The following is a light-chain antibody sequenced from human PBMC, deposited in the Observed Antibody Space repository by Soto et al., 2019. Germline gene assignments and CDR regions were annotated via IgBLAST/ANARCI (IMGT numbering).Light chain of an antibody. CDR3: QQANSFPIT. V-gene: IGKV1-12*01. J-gene: IGKJ5*01. Sequence: IQMPQSPSSVSASVGDRVTITCRASQGISTWLAWYQQKAWKAPNLLIYGASNLHSGVPSRFSGSGSGTNFTLTISSLQHEDFATYYCQQANSFPITFGQGTRLEIK. CDR1: QGISTW. CDR2: GAS.